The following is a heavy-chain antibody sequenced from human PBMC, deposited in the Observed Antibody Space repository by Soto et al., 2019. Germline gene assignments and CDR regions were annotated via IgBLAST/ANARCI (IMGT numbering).Heavy chain of an antibody. CDR1: GFTFSSYA. J-gene: IGHJ6*03. D-gene: IGHD3-10*01. Sequence: PGGSLRLSCAASGFTFSSYAMHWVRQAPGKGLEYVSAISSNGGSTYYANSVKGRFTISRDNSKNTLYLQMGSLRAEDMAVYYCARALTPSTGTAGGYYYYYMDVWGKGTTVTVSS. CDR2: ISSNGGST. CDR3: ARALTPSTGTAGGYYYYYMDV. V-gene: IGHV3-64*01.